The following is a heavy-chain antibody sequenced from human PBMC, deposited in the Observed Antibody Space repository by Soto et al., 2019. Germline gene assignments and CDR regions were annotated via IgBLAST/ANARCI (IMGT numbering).Heavy chain of an antibody. CDR3: ANQNNPLAY. CDR1: GYPFIAYY. Sequence: GDSVKVCFKASGYPFIAYYIHLVRQAPGQGLEWMGWVSPNSAATQYAQKFQGRVTMTRDTSISTAYMELTNLRSDDTAVYYCANQNNPLAYWGQGTMVTVSS. V-gene: IGHV1-2*02. CDR2: VSPNSAAT. J-gene: IGHJ4*02.